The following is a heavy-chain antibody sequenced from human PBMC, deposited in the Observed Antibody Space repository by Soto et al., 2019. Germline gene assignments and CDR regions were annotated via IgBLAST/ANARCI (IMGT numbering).Heavy chain of an antibody. J-gene: IGHJ4*02. Sequence: FLTLSCAASGSTVSSYGTHWVRQAPGKGLEWVAVIWYDGSNKYYADSVKGRFTISRDNSKNTLYLQMNSLRAEDTAVYYCARDSMMVYAIALDYWGQGTLVTVSS. CDR1: GSTVSSYG. D-gene: IGHD2-8*01. CDR2: IWYDGSNK. V-gene: IGHV3-33*01. CDR3: ARDSMMVYAIALDY.